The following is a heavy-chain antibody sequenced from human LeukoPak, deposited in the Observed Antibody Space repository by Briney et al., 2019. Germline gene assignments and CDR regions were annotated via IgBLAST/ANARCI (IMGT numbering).Heavy chain of an antibody. V-gene: IGHV1-69*13. D-gene: IGHD3-22*01. Sequence: RRDSVKVSCKASGGTFSSYAISWVRLAHGPGLEWMGGIIPIFGTATYAQKFQGRVTITADESTSTAYRERSSLRSEDTAVYYCARAKEVMDSSGYDTNWFDPWGQGTLVTVSS. CDR1: GGTFSSYA. CDR3: ARAKEVMDSSGYDTNWFDP. J-gene: IGHJ5*02. CDR2: IIPIFGTA.